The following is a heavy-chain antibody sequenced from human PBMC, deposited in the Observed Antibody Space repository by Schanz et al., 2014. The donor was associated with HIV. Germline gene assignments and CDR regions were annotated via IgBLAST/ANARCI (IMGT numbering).Heavy chain of an antibody. J-gene: IGHJ4*02. CDR2: AHHSGST. CDR1: GDSISNTTHY. CDR3: ARHQRGSYLEALDY. V-gene: IGHV4-39*01. Sequence: QLQLQESGPGLVKPSETLSLTCSVSGDSISNTTHYWGWIRQPPGKGLEWIGSAHHSGSTYYTPSLKSRSPIPVDTPKNQVSLKLSSVTAADTAVFYCARHQRGSYLEALDYWGQGTLVTVSS. D-gene: IGHD3-10*01.